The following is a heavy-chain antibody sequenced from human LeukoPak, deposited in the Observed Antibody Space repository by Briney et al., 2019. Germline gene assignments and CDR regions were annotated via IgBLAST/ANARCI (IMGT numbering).Heavy chain of an antibody. CDR1: GFTFSSYE. Sequence: PGGSLRLSCAASGFTFSSYEMNWVRQAPGKGLEWVSYISSSGSTIYYADSVKGRFTISRDNAKNSLYLQMNSLRAEDTAVYYCARGGPGRVAGSNWFDPWGQGTLVTVSS. J-gene: IGHJ5*02. V-gene: IGHV3-48*03. D-gene: IGHD6-19*01. CDR3: ARGGPGRVAGSNWFDP. CDR2: ISSSGSTI.